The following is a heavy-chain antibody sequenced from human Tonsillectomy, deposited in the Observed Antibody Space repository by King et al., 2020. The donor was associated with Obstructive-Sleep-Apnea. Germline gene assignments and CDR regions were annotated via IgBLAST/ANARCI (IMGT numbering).Heavy chain of an antibody. V-gene: IGHV1-18*01. Sequence: QLVQSGAEVKKPGASVKVSCKASGYTFTSYGITWVRQAPGQGLEWMGWISTYNGNTNYAQKFQGRVTMTTDTSTSTAYMELRSLRSYDTAVYYCARGVTVILVAMGYFDYWGQGTLVTVSS. CDR3: ARGVTVILVAMGYFDY. CDR1: GYTFTSYG. CDR2: ISTYNGNT. D-gene: IGHD3-22*01. J-gene: IGHJ4*02.